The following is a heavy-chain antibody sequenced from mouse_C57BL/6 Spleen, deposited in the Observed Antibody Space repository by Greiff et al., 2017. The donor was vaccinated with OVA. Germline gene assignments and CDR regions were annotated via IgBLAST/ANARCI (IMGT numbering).Heavy chain of an antibody. CDR3: ARRGEVPHAMDD. J-gene: IGHJ4*01. Sequence: QVQLQQPGAELVMPGASVKLSCKASGYTFTSYWMHWVKQRPGQGLEWIGEIDPSDSYTNYNQKFKGKSTLTVDKSSSTAYMQLSSLTSEDSAVYYCARRGEVPHAMDDWGQGTSVTVSS. CDR2: IDPSDSYT. CDR1: GYTFTSYW. V-gene: IGHV1-69*01.